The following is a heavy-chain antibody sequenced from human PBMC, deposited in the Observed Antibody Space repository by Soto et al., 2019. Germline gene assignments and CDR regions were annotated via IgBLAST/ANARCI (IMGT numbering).Heavy chain of an antibody. J-gene: IGHJ6*02. CDR1: GYTFTRYD. CDR2: MNPNSGNT. CDR3: ARWPDGYYYYGMDV. Sequence: QVQLVQSGAEVKKPGDSVKVSCKASGYTFTRYDINWVRQATGQGLEWMGWMNPNSGNTGYAQKFQGRVTMTRNTSISTAYMELSSLRSADTAVYYCARWPDGYYYYGMDVWGQGTTVTVSS. V-gene: IGHV1-8*01.